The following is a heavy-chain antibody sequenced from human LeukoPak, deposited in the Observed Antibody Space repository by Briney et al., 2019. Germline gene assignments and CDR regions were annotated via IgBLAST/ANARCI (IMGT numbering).Heavy chain of an antibody. J-gene: IGHJ6*03. CDR1: GFTFSSFS. V-gene: IGHV3-7*01. CDR2: INQDGSGK. CDR3: ARPQYFYYMDV. Sequence: SGGSLRLSCAASGFTFSSFSMTWVRQAPGKGLEWVANINQDGSGKYYVDSVKGRFTISRDNAKNSLYLQMNSLRAEDTAVYYCARPQYFYYMDVWGKGTTVTVSS.